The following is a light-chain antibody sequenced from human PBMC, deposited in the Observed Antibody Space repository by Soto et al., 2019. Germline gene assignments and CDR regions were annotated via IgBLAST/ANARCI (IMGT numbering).Light chain of an antibody. CDR3: QHRSSWALT. J-gene: IGKJ4*01. V-gene: IGKV3-11*01. CDR1: QSVRSY. CDR2: DAS. Sequence: EIVLTQSPATLSLSPGGRATLSCRASQSVRSYLAWYQQKPGQAPRLLVYDASNRATGIPARFSGSGSGTDFTLTINSLQPEDFADYYCQHRSSWALTFGGGTKVEI.